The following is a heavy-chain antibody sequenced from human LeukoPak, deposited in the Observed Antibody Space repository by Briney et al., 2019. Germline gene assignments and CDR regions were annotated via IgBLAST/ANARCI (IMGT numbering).Heavy chain of an antibody. D-gene: IGHD3-22*01. J-gene: IGHJ5*02. CDR1: GGSFSGYY. Sequence: SETLSLTCAVYGGSFSGYYWSWIRQPPGKGLEWIGEINHSGSTNYNPSLKSRVTISVDTSKNQFSLKLSSVTAADTAVYYCARRASSSWNPPGYYYDSSAPRGWFDPWGQGTLVTVSS. V-gene: IGHV4-34*01. CDR3: ARRASSSWNPPGYYYDSSAPRGWFDP. CDR2: INHSGST.